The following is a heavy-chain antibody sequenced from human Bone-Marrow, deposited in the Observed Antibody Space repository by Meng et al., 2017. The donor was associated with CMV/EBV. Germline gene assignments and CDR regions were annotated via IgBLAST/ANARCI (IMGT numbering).Heavy chain of an antibody. Sequence: GGSLRLSCAASGFTFSSYEMNWVRQAPGKGLEWISYISSGGSTTYYADSVKGRFTISRDNAKNTLYLQMNSLTAEDTAVYYCTKDLAAYSSSWYSVGPSSYYDYGMDVWGQGTTVTVSS. CDR2: ISSGGSTT. CDR1: GFTFSSYE. J-gene: IGHJ6*02. D-gene: IGHD6-13*01. CDR3: TKDLAAYSSSWYSVGPSSYYDYGMDV. V-gene: IGHV3-48*03.